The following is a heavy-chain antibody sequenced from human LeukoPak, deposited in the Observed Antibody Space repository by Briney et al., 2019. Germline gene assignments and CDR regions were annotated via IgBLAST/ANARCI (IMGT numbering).Heavy chain of an antibody. Sequence: SVKVSCKASGGTFSSYAISWVRQAPGQGLEWMGGIIPIFGTANYAQKFEGRVTITTDESTSTAYMELSSLRSEDTAVYYCASRGYSYGYIAPNWFDPWGQGTLVTVSS. J-gene: IGHJ5*02. D-gene: IGHD5-18*01. V-gene: IGHV1-69*05. CDR2: IIPIFGTA. CDR3: ASRGYSYGYIAPNWFDP. CDR1: GGTFSSYA.